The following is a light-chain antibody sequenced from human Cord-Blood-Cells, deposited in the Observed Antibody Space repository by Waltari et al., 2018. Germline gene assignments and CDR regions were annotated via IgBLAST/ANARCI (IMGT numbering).Light chain of an antibody. Sequence: QSALTQPASVSGSPGQSITISCTGTSSDVGGYNYVSWYQQHPGKAPKLMIYVVSNRPSGVSNRFSGSKSGNTASLTISGLRAEDEADYYCSSYTSSRVFGGGTKLTVL. CDR1: SSDVGGYNY. CDR2: VVS. V-gene: IGLV2-14*03. J-gene: IGLJ3*02. CDR3: SSYTSSRV.